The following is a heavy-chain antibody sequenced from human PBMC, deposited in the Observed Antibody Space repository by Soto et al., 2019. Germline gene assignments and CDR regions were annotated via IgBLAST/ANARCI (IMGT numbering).Heavy chain of an antibody. CDR2: IIPIFGTA. CDR1: GGTFSSYA. Sequence: QVQLVQSGAEVKKPGSSVKVSCKASGGTFSSYAISWVRQAPGQGLEWMGGIIPIFGTANYAQKFQGRVTITADDSTSTGYKELSSLESENTAVYYCARGRGGGELLFPFDYWGQGTLVTVSS. V-gene: IGHV1-69*01. CDR3: ARGRGGGELLFPFDY. D-gene: IGHD3-10*01. J-gene: IGHJ4*02.